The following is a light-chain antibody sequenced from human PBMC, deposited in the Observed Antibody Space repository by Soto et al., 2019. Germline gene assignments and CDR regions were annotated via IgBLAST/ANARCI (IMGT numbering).Light chain of an antibody. CDR3: QQYDSSPYT. Sequence: EIVLTQSPGTMSFSPGERATLSCRASESVRSNYLAWYQQKPGQAPRLLIFGASSRATGIPDRFSGSGSGTDFTLTISRLEPEDLAVYYCQQYDSSPYTFGQGTKLEIK. CDR1: ESVRSNY. J-gene: IGKJ2*01. V-gene: IGKV3-20*01. CDR2: GAS.